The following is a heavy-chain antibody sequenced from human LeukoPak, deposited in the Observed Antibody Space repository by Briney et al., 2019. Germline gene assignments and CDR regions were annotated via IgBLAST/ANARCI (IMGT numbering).Heavy chain of an antibody. Sequence: PGGSLRLSCAASGFTFSSYSTNWVRQPPGKGLEWIGEINHSGSTNYNPSLKSRVTISVDTSKNQFSLKLSSVTAADTAVYYCARGRGYYDSSGYSGVDNAAPDYWGQGTLVTVSS. CDR1: GFTFSSYS. D-gene: IGHD3-22*01. CDR2: INHSGST. V-gene: IGHV4-34*01. J-gene: IGHJ4*02. CDR3: ARGRGYYDSSGYSGVDNAAPDY.